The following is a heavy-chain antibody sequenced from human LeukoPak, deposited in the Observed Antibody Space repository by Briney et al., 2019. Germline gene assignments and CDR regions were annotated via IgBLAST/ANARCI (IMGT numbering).Heavy chain of an antibody. CDR2: INGDGSST. CDR1: GFTFSSNW. V-gene: IGHV3-74*01. CDR3: ARDRGGYSSDAFDI. Sequence: GGSLRLSCAASGFTFSSNWMHWVRQAPGKGLVWVSRINGDGSSTSYADSVKGRFTISRDNAKNTLYLQMNSLRAEDTAVYYCARDRGGYSSDAFDIWGQGTVVTVSS. D-gene: IGHD2-15*01. J-gene: IGHJ3*02.